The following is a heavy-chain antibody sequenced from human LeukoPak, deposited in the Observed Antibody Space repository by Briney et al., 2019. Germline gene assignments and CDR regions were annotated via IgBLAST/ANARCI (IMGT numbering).Heavy chain of an antibody. CDR1: GGSISNYY. CDR3: ARPRGYGDYVPWVD. CDR2: IYSSGST. J-gene: IGHJ4*02. V-gene: IGHV4-59*01. D-gene: IGHD4-17*01. Sequence: PSETLSLTCTVSGGSISNYYSSWIRQPPGKGLEWIGYIYSSGSTNYNPSLKSRVTISVDTSKNQFSLKLSSLTAADTAVYFCARPRGYGDYVPWVDWGQGTLVTVSS.